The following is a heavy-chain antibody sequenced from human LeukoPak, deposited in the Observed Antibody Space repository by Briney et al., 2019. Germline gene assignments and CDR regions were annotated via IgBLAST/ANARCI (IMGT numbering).Heavy chain of an antibody. CDR1: GFTFSSYT. Sequence: SGGSLRLSCAASGFTFSSYTMNWVRQAPGKGLEWLSYISSSGSTIYYADSVKGRFTISRDNAKNSLYLQMNSLRAEDTAVYYCAKGGKWDVTPFDYWGQGTLVTVSS. V-gene: IGHV3-48*01. D-gene: IGHD1-26*01. J-gene: IGHJ4*02. CDR2: ISSSGSTI. CDR3: AKGGKWDVTPFDY.